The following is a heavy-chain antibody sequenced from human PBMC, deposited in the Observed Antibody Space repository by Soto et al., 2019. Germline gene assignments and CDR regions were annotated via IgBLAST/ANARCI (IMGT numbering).Heavy chain of an antibody. V-gene: IGHV3-15*01. CDR1: GFTFSNAW. J-gene: IGHJ5*02. CDR2: IKSNTDGGTT. CDR3: TTRFDP. Sequence: EVQLVESGGGLVKPGGSLRLYCAASGFTFSNAWMMWVRQSPGKGLEWVGRIKSNTDGGTTDYAAPVKGRFTISRDDSKNTLYLQMSSLKTEDTAVYYCTTRFDPWGQGTLVTVSS.